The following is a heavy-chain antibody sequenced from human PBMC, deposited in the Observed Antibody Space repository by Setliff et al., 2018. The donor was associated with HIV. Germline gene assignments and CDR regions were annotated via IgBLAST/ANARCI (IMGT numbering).Heavy chain of an antibody. Sequence: SETLSLTCTVSGDSISSYYWSWIRQPPGKGLEWLGYIYTSGITDYNPSLKSRVTISGDTSKNQFSLKLSSVTAADTAVYYCARHYGAVKSVVTVVAKYFPHWGQGTLVTVSS. J-gene: IGHJ1*01. CDR2: IYTSGIT. CDR3: ARHYGAVKSVVTVVAKYFPH. V-gene: IGHV4-4*08. CDR1: GDSISSYY. D-gene: IGHD2-21*02.